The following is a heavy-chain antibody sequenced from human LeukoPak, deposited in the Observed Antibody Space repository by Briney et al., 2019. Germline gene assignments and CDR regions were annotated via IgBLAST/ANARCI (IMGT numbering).Heavy chain of an antibody. CDR2: ISAYNGDT. V-gene: IGHV1-18*01. Sequence: GASVKVSCKASGYTFTSYGISWVRQAPGQGLEWMGWISAYNGDTNYAQKLQGRVTMTTDTSTTTAYMELRSLRSDDTAVYYCAKDPWTNAVGAALFGYWGQGTLATVSS. J-gene: IGHJ4*02. CDR1: GYTFTSYG. CDR3: AKDPWTNAVGAALFGY. D-gene: IGHD2-15*01.